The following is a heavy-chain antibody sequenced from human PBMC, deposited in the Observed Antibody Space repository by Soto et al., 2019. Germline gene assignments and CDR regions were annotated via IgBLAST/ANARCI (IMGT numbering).Heavy chain of an antibody. CDR3: AKENSGSDYGGADY. CDR1: GFTFSSFA. Sequence: VQLLESGGGLVQPGGSLRLSCAASGFTFSSFAMNWVRQAPGKGLEWVSGVSGSGGSTYYAASVKGRFTISRDKAKNTLDLQMNSLRAEDTAVYYCAKENSGSDYGGADYWGQGTLVTVSS. D-gene: IGHD1-26*01. V-gene: IGHV3-23*01. CDR2: VSGSGGST. J-gene: IGHJ4*02.